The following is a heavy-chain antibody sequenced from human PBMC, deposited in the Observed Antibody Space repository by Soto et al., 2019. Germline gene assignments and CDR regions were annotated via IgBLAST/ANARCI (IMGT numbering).Heavy chain of an antibody. J-gene: IGHJ3*02. D-gene: IGHD6-19*01. CDR3: PRVAVRAFDI. Sequence: SETLSLTCTVSGGSISSSSYYWGWIRQPPGKGLEWIGSIYYSGSTYYNPSLKSRVTISVDTSKNQISLKLSSVTAADTAVYYCPRVAVRAFDIWGQGTMVTVSS. CDR1: GGSISSSSYY. CDR2: IYYSGST. V-gene: IGHV4-39*01.